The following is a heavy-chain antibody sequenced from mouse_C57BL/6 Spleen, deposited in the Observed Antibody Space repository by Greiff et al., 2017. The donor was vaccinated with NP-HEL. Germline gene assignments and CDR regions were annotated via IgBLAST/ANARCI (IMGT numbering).Heavy chain of an antibody. V-gene: IGHV1-64*01. CDR1: GYTFTSYW. D-gene: IGHD2-12*01. Sequence: VQLQQSGAELVKPGASVKLSCKASGYTFTSYWMHWVKQRPGQGLEWIGMVHPNSGSTNYNEKFKSKATLTVDKSSSTAYMQLSSLTSEDSAVYYCARTVTFDYWGQGTTLTVSS. CDR2: VHPNSGST. CDR3: ARTVTFDY. J-gene: IGHJ2*01.